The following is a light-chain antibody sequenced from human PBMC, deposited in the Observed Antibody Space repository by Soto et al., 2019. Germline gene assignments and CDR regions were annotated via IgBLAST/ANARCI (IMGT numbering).Light chain of an antibody. Sequence: EIVLTQSPGTLSLSPGERATLFCRATQYITNSQLAWYQQKPGQAPRLLIFGAFNRATGIPDRFSGSGSGTDFTLTISRLEPEDFAVYYCQQYGSSLHPFGQGTRLEIK. CDR3: QQYGSSLHP. J-gene: IGKJ5*01. V-gene: IGKV3-20*01. CDR2: GAF. CDR1: QYITNSQ.